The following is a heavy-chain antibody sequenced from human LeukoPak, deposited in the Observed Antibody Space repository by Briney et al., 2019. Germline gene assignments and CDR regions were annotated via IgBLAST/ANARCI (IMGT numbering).Heavy chain of an antibody. CDR3: ARDWVLYDSSGQYYFDY. D-gene: IGHD3-22*01. CDR2: ISAYNGNT. V-gene: IGHV1-18*01. J-gene: IGHJ4*02. CDR1: GYTFTSYG. Sequence: ASVKVSCKASGYTFTSYGISWVRQAPGQGLEWMGWISAYNGNTNYAQKLQGRVTMTTDTSTSTAYMELRSLRSDDTAVYYCARDWVLYDSSGQYYFDYWGQGTLVTVSS.